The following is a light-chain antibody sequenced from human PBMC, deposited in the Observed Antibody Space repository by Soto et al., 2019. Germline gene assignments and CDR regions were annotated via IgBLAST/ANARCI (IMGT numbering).Light chain of an antibody. CDR1: ALPKQY. V-gene: IGLV3-25*03. CDR2: KDS. J-gene: IGLJ2*01. CDR3: QSADSSGGV. Sequence: SYELTQPPSVTVSPGQTARITCSGDALPKQYAYWYQQKPGQAPLLVIYKDSERPSGIPERFSGSSSGTTVTLTISGVQAEDEADYYCQSADSSGGVFGGGTKLTVL.